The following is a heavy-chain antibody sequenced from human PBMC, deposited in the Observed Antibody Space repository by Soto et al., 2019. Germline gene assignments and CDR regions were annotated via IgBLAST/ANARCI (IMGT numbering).Heavy chain of an antibody. J-gene: IGHJ6*02. CDR3: ARDHHDILTGYYYGMDV. V-gene: IGHV3-30-3*01. CDR1: GFTFSSYA. CDR2: ISYDGSNK. Sequence: GGSLRLSCAASGFTFSSYAMHWVRQAPGKGLEWVAVISYDGSNKYYADSVKGRFTISRDNSKNTLYLQMNSLRAEDTAVYYCARDHHDILTGYYYGMDVWGQGTTVTVSS. D-gene: IGHD3-9*01.